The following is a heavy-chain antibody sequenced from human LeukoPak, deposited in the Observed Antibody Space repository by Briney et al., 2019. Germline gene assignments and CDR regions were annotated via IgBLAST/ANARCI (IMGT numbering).Heavy chain of an antibody. V-gene: IGHV4-59*01. D-gene: IGHD3-22*01. CDR3: ARVNYYYDSSGYYPYYFDY. Sequence: TPSETLSLTCTVSGGSISSYYWSWIRQPPGKGLEWIGYIYYSGSTNYNPSLKSRVTISVDTSKNQFSLKLSSVTAADTAVYYCARVNYYYDSSGYYPYYFDYWGQGTLVTVSS. J-gene: IGHJ4*02. CDR2: IYYSGST. CDR1: GGSISSYY.